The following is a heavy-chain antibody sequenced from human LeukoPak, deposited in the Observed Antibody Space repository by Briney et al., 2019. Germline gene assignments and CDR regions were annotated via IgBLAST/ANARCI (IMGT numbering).Heavy chain of an antibody. V-gene: IGHV4-31*03. D-gene: IGHD2-2*02. CDR3: ARGLSDIVVVPAAITFDY. CDR2: IYYSGST. Sequence: SETLSLTCTVSGGSISSGGYYWSWIRQHPGKGLEWIGYIYYSGSTYYNPSLKSRVTISVDTSKNQFSLKLSSVTAADTAVYYCARGLSDIVVVPAAITFDYWGQGTLVTVSS. J-gene: IGHJ4*02. CDR1: GGSISSGGYY.